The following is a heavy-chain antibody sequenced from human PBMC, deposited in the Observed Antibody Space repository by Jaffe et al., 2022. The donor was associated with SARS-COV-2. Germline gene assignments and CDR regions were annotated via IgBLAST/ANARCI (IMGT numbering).Heavy chain of an antibody. D-gene: IGHD1-26*01. V-gene: IGHV4-38-2*02. CDR1: GYSISSGYF. CDR3: ARVLLNIPGYSGSGGAPLYAFDI. J-gene: IGHJ3*02. Sequence: QVQLQESGPGLVKPSETLSLTCTVSGYSISSGYFWGWIRQPPGKGLEWIGSIYHSGSTYYIPSLKSRVTISVVTFKNQFSLKVTSVTAADTAVYYCARVLLNIPGYSGSGGAPLYAFDIWGRGTMVTVSS. CDR2: IYHSGST.